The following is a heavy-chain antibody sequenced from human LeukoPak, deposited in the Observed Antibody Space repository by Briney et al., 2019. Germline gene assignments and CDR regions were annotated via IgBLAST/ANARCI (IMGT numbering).Heavy chain of an antibody. CDR1: GFTFSSYG. V-gene: IGHV3-33*01. CDR3: ARDYYDSSGYYYTDY. D-gene: IGHD3-22*01. J-gene: IGHJ4*02. Sequence: GGSLRLSCAASGFTFSSYGMHWVRQAPGKGLEWVAVIWYDGSNKYYADSVKGRFTISRDNSKNTLYLQTNSLRAEDTAVYYCARDYYDSSGYYYTDYWGQGTLVTVSS. CDR2: IWYDGSNK.